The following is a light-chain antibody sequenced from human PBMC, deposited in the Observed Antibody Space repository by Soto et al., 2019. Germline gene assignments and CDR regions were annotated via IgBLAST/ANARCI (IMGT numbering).Light chain of an antibody. V-gene: IGLV2-14*01. CDR1: SSDVGGYNY. CDR2: GVT. Sequence: QSVLTQPASVSGSPGQSITISCTGTSSDVGGYNYVSWYQQYPGKAPKLMIYGVTNRPSGVSNRFSVSKTGNTASLTISGLQAEDEAHYYCFSHRSGDSHVFGTGTKVSV. CDR3: FSHRSGDSHV. J-gene: IGLJ1*01.